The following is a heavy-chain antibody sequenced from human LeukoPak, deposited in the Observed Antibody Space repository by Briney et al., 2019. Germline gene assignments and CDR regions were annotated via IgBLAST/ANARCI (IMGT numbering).Heavy chain of an antibody. D-gene: IGHD3-22*01. CDR1: GFTFSNYW. V-gene: IGHV3-7*01. CDR2: INQDGSEM. J-gene: IGHJ4*02. CDR3: ARDRGDDSSGYYPDY. Sequence: GGSLRLSCAASGFTFSNYWMSWVRQAPGKGLEWLANINQDGSEMYYVDSVKGRFTISRDNGKNSLYLQMNSLRAEDTAVYYCARDRGDDSSGYYPDYWGQGTLVTVSS.